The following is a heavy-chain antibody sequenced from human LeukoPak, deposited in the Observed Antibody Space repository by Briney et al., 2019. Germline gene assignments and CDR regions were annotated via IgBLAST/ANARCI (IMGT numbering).Heavy chain of an antibody. D-gene: IGHD1-26*01. V-gene: IGHV3-33*05. CDR2: ISYDGSNR. CDR1: GFTFSRYG. Sequence: GGSLRLSCAASGFTFSRYGMHWVRQAPDKGLEWVAVISYDGSNRYYADSVKGRFTISRDNSKNTLYLQMNSLRGEDTAVYYCARGGLTIAEATTSWYLDYWGQGTLVTVSS. CDR3: ARGGLTIAEATTSWYLDY. J-gene: IGHJ4*02.